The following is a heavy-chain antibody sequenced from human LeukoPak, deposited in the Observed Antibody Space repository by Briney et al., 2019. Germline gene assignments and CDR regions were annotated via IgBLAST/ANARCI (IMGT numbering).Heavy chain of an antibody. D-gene: IGHD4-17*01. J-gene: IGHJ4*02. CDR1: GGSIGSYY. Sequence: PSETLSLTCTVSGGSIGSYYWSWIRQPAGKGLEWIGRIYTSGTTHYNPSLKSRVTMSVDTSKNQFSLKLSSVTAADTAVYYCARLSTVTTSFDYWGQGTLVTVSS. CDR3: ARLSTVTTSFDY. V-gene: IGHV4-4*07. CDR2: IYTSGTT.